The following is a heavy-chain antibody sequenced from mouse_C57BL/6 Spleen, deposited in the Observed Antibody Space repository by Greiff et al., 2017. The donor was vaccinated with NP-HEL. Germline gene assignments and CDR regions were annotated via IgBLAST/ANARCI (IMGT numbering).Heavy chain of an antibody. CDR3: AREGWDWFAY. V-gene: IGHV3-6*01. Sequence: EVKLEESGPGLVKPSQSLSLTCSVTGYSITSGYYWNWIRQFPGNKLEWMGYISYDGSNNYNPSLKNRISITRDTSKNQFFLKLNSVTTEDTATYYCAREGWDWFAYWGQGTLVTVSA. D-gene: IGHD1-1*02. J-gene: IGHJ3*01. CDR2: ISYDGSN. CDR1: GYSITSGYY.